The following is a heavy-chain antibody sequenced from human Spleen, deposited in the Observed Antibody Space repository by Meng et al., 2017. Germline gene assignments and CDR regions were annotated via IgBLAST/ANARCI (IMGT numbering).Heavy chain of an antibody. V-gene: IGHV3-13*01. J-gene: IGHJ4*02. CDR3: ARDGAGGWIDY. CDR1: GFTFSNYD. CDR2: IGSAGDT. D-gene: IGHD6-19*01. Sequence: GGSLRLSCAASGFTFSNYDIHWVRQGSGKGLEWVSTIGSAGDTYYPGSVKGRFTVSRENDKNSLYLQMNSLRAGDTAMYYCARDGAGGWIDYWGQGTLVTVSS.